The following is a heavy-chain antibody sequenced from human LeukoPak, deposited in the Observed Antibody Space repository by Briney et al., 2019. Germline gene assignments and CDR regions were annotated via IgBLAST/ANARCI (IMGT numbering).Heavy chain of an antibody. Sequence: GGSLRLSCSASGFTFNRFYLHWVRQAPGKGLEFVSHISSNGATTYYADSVKGRFTISRDNSKNTLYLQMNSLRAEDTAVYNCAKDCGSFTREPCGYWGQGTLVTVSS. CDR2: ISSNGATT. V-gene: IGHV3-64*04. CDR1: GFTFNRFY. D-gene: IGHD1-26*01. J-gene: IGHJ4*02. CDR3: AKDCGSFTREPCGY.